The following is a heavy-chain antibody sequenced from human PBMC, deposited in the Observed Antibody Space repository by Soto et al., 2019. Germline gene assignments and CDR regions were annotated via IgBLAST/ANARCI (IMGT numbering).Heavy chain of an antibody. J-gene: IGHJ4*02. CDR1: GYSSSNYY. CDR3: ASVTTIWSN. CDR2: VNPYGAST. V-gene: IGHV1-46*01. Sequence: AASVKVSCKASGYSSSNYYTHWARQAPGQGLEWMGIVNPYGASTNYAQRFQGRVTLTRDTSTNTDYMELSRLTSDDTATYYCASVTTIWSNWGQGTLVTVSS. D-gene: IGHD2-21*02.